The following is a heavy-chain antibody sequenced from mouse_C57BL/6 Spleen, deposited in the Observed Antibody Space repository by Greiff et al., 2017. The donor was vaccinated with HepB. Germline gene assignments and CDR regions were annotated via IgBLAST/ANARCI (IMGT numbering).Heavy chain of an antibody. J-gene: IGHJ2*01. V-gene: IGHV1-42*01. D-gene: IGHD1-1*01. CDR2: INPSTGGT. CDR1: GYSFTGYY. Sequence: VQLQQSGPELVKPGASVKISCKASGYSFTGYYMNWVKQSPEKSLEWIGEINPSTGGTTYNQKFKAKATLTVDKSSSTAYMQLNSLTSEDSAVYYCARSAGSKDYWGQGTTLTVSS. CDR3: ARSAGSKDY.